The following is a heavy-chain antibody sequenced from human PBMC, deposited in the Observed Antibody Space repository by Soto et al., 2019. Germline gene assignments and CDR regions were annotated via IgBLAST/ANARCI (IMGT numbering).Heavy chain of an antibody. CDR3: ARGQRGVVVAPAALPSPVDY. V-gene: IGHV1-69*02. CDR2: IIPILDIA. D-gene: IGHD2-2*01. Sequence: QVQLVQSGAEVKKPGSSVKVSCKTSGGTFNTYPISWVRQAPGQGLEWMGTIIPILDIANYAQKFQGRVTITAGKATSTAYIELSSLESEDTAVYYCARGQRGVVVAPAALPSPVDYWGQGTLVTVSS. CDR1: GGTFNTYP. J-gene: IGHJ4*02.